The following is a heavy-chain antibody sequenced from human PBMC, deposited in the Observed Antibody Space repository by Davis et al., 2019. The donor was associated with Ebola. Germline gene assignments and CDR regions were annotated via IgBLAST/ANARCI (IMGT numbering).Heavy chain of an antibody. CDR1: GFPFSSYS. Sequence: PGGSLRLSFAAPGFPFSSYSMNWVRQAPGKGLEWVSYISSSSSTIYYADSVKGRFTISRDNAKNSLYLQMNSLRDEDTAVYYCARDDRTYYDILTGSYGMDVWGQGTTVTVSS. CDR3: ARDDRTYYDILTGSYGMDV. D-gene: IGHD3-9*01. J-gene: IGHJ6*02. V-gene: IGHV3-48*02. CDR2: ISSSSSTI.